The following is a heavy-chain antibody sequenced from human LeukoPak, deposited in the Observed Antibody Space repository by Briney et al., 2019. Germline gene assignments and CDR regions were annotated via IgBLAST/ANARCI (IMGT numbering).Heavy chain of an antibody. V-gene: IGHV4-34*01. D-gene: IGHD2-15*01. CDR2: INHSGST. Sequence: SETLSLTCTVSGGSITNYYWSWIRQPPGKGLEWIGEINHSGSTNYNPSLKSRVTISVDTSKNQFSLKLSSVTAADTAVYYCARVGYCSGGSCYYFDYWGQGTLVTVSS. CDR1: GGSITNYY. J-gene: IGHJ4*02. CDR3: ARVGYCSGGSCYYFDY.